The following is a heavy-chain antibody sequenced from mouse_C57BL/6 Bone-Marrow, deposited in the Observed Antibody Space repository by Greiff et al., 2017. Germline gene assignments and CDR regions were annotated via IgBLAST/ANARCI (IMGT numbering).Heavy chain of an antibody. CDR1: GYTFTSYG. CDR3: ATIATVSHYFAY. CDR2: IYPRGGNT. V-gene: IGHV1-81*01. D-gene: IGHD1-1*01. Sequence: VQLQQSGAELARPGASVKLSCKASGYTFTSYGISWVKQRTGKGLEWIGEIYPRGGNTYYNEKFKGKATLTADKSSSTAYMVHLSLPSADSAVYFCATIATVSHYFAYWGQGTTLTVSS. J-gene: IGHJ2*01.